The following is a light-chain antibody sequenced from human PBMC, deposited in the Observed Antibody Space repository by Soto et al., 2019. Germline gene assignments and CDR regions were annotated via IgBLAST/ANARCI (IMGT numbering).Light chain of an antibody. CDR3: QQYNSYSPTCR. CDR2: KAS. CDR1: QSISSW. Sequence: DMQRAQTSVARSASENARVTITCRASQSISSWLAWYQQKPGKAPKLLIYKASSLESGVPSRFSGSGSGTEFTLTISSLHPDDFATYYSQQYNSYSPTCRFGQGTKAEIK. V-gene: IGKV1-5*03. J-gene: IGKJ1*01.